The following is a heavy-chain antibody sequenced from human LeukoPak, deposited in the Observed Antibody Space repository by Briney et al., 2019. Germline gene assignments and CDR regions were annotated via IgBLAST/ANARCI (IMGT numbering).Heavy chain of an antibody. CDR1: GGTFSSYS. D-gene: IGHD1-1*01. Sequence: SVPVSCKASGGTFSSYSIIWVRQAPGQGLEWMGGIIPIFGTANYAQKFQGRVTINADESTSPAHMELRGLSSEDTAVYYCARGRGDNWHPFDYWGQGTLVTVSP. J-gene: IGHJ4*02. CDR2: IIPIFGTA. CDR3: ARGRGDNWHPFDY. V-gene: IGHV1-69*01.